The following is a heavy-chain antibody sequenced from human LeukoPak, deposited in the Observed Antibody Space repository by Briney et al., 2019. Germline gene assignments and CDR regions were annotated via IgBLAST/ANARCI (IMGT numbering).Heavy chain of an antibody. CDR2: IYYSGST. V-gene: IGHV4-39*01. CDR3: ASFSSWYGDYYYYMDV. J-gene: IGHJ6*03. D-gene: IGHD6-13*01. Sequence: PSETLSLTCTVSGGSISSSSYYWGRIRQPPGKGLEWIGSIYYSGSTYYNPSLKSRVTISVDTSKNQFSLKLSSVTAADTAVYYCASFSSWYGDYYYYMDVWGKGTTVTVSS. CDR1: GGSISSSSYY.